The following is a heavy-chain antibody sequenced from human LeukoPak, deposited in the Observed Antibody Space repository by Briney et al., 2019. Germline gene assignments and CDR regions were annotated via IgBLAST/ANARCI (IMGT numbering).Heavy chain of an antibody. CDR3: ARVGGIVVVPAALGGWFDP. J-gene: IGHJ5*02. V-gene: IGHV4-59*12. CDR1: GGSISSYY. Sequence: PSETLSLTCTVSGGSISSYYWSWIRQPPGKGLEWIGYIYYSGSTNYNPSLKSRVTISVDTSKNQFSLKLSSVTAADTAVYYCARVGGIVVVPAALGGWFDPWGQGTLVTVSS. D-gene: IGHD2-2*01. CDR2: IYYSGST.